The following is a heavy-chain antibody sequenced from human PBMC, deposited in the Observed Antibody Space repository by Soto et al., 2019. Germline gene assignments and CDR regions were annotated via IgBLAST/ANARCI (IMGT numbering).Heavy chain of an antibody. V-gene: IGHV4-31*03. D-gene: IGHD3-22*01. CDR3: ARSHDTSVLYFHH. J-gene: IGHJ1*01. CDR1: GGSISSGGGYY. CDR2: IYYSGST. Sequence: QVQLQESGPGLVKPPQTLSLTCTVSGGSISSGGGYYWSWIRQHPGKGLEWLGYIYYSGSTYYNPSLKGRVTISVDTSTQFSLRLTSVTAADTAVYYCARSHDTSVLYFHHWGQGTLVTVSS.